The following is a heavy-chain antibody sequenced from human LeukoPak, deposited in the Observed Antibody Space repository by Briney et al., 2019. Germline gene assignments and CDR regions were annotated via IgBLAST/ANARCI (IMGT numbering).Heavy chain of an antibody. J-gene: IGHJ4*02. Sequence: GGSLRLSCAASGFIFRSYSMNWVRQAPGKGLEWVAFISTSSDTISYSDSVKGRFTISRDNSKNTLYLQMNSLRAEDTAVYYCARGNTAMVTLWGQGTLVTVSS. CDR3: ARGNTAMVTL. CDR1: GFIFRSYS. CDR2: ISTSSDTI. V-gene: IGHV3-48*01. D-gene: IGHD5-18*01.